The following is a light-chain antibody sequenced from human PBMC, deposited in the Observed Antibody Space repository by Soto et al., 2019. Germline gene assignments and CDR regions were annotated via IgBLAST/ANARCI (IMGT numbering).Light chain of an antibody. CDR1: QGINNF. CDR3: QKYDSVPLT. CDR2: AAS. V-gene: IGKV1-27*01. J-gene: IGKJ4*01. Sequence: DIQMTQSPSSLSASVGDRVTITCRASQGINNFVAWYQQKPGEVPKLLIYAASTLQSGVPSRFSGSGFGTDFVLTISSLEPEEVETYYCQKYDSVPLTFGGGTRVEIK.